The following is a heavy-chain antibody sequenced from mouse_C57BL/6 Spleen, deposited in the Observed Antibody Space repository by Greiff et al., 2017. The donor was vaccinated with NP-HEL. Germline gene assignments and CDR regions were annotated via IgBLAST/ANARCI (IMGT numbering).Heavy chain of an antibody. Sequence: EIQLQQSGTVLARPGASVKMSCKTSGYTFTSYWMHWVKQRPGQGLEWIGAIYPGNSDTSYNQKFKGKAKLTAVTSASTAYMELSSLTNEDSAVYYCTRWYYGSSPWFAYWGQGTLVTVS. V-gene: IGHV1-5*01. CDR3: TRWYYGSSPWFAY. CDR2: IYPGNSDT. J-gene: IGHJ3*01. CDR1: GYTFTSYW. D-gene: IGHD1-1*01.